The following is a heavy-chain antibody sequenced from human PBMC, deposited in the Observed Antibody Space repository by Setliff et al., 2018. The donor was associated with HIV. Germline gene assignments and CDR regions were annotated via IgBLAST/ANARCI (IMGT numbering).Heavy chain of an antibody. V-gene: IGHV4-4*09. CDR1: GGSISSYY. CDR3: ARSNLEPTSRLFDP. Sequence: SETLSLTCTVSGGSISSYYWSWIRQPPGKGPEWIGYIHNSGTTHYNPAFESRLIISLDMSNNRFSLNLASVTAADTAVYYCARSNLEPTSRLFDPWGPGTLVTVSS. J-gene: IGHJ5*02. CDR2: IHNSGTT. D-gene: IGHD1-1*01.